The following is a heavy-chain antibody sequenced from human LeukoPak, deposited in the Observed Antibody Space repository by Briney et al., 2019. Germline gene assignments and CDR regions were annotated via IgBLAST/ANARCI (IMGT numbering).Heavy chain of an antibody. CDR2: ISGSGGST. Sequence: GGSLRLSCAASGCSFSSYAMSEVRQAPGKGLEWVSAISGSGGSTYYADSVKGRFTISRDNSKNTLYLQMNSLRAEDTAVYYCAKDINWNDGFDYWGQGTLVTVSS. D-gene: IGHD1-1*01. CDR3: AKDINWNDGFDY. V-gene: IGHV3-23*01. CDR1: GCSFSSYA. J-gene: IGHJ4*02.